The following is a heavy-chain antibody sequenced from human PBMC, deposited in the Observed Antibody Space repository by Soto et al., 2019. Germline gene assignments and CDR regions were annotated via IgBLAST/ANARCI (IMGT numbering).Heavy chain of an antibody. J-gene: IGHJ4*02. CDR3: ARGSTRNTFPFDY. CDR1: GGSISSGDYY. CDR2: IYYSGST. D-gene: IGHD1-1*01. Sequence: PSETLSLTCTFSGGSISSGDYYWSWIRQPPGKGLEWIGYIYYSGSTYYNPSLKSRVTISVDTSKNQFSLKLSSVTAADTAVYYCARGSTRNTFPFDYWGQGTLVTVSS. V-gene: IGHV4-30-4*01.